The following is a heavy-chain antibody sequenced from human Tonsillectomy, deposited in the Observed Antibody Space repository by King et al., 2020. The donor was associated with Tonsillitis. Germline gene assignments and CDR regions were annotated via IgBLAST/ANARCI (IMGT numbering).Heavy chain of an antibody. J-gene: IGHJ4*02. D-gene: IGHD3-10*01. CDR1: GFTFSNAW. V-gene: IGHV3-15*01. Sequence: VQLVESGGGLVKPGGSLRLSCAASGFTFSNAWMSWVRQAPGKGLEWVGRIKSKTDGGTTDYAAPVKGRFTISRDDSKNTLYLQMNSLKTEDTAVYYCTPILRPITMVREWGQGTLVTVSS. CDR2: IKSKTDGGTT. CDR3: TPILRPITMVRE.